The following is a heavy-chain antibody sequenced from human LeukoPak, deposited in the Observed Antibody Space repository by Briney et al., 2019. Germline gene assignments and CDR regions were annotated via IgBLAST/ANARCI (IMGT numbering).Heavy chain of an antibody. V-gene: IGHV1-2*06. J-gene: IGHJ4*02. D-gene: IGHD6-19*01. CDR1: GYTFTGYY. CDR3: ARSNVAVAGNDY. CDR2: INPNSGGT. Sequence: ASVKVSCKASGYTFTGYYMHWVRQAPGQGLEWMGRINPNSGGTNYAQKFQGRVTMTRDTSISTAYMELSRLRSEDTAVYYCARSNVAVAGNDYWGQGTLVTVSS.